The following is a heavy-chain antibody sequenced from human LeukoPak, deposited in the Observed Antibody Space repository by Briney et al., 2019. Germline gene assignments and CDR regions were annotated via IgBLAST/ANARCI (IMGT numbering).Heavy chain of an antibody. J-gene: IGHJ4*02. D-gene: IGHD6-19*01. Sequence: GASVKVSCRSSGYTFTDYYMHWVRQAPGQGLEWMGCIKPNSGSTNYAQKFQGRVTMTRETTISTAYMELSSLRSDDTAVYSCARGRPKYRNGWYYLDYWGQGTLVTVSS. CDR2: IKPNSGST. CDR1: GYTFTDYY. V-gene: IGHV1-2*02. CDR3: ARGRPKYRNGWYYLDY.